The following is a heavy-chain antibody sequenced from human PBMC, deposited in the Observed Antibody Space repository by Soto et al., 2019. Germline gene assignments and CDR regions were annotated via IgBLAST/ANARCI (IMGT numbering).Heavy chain of an antibody. V-gene: IGHV3-30-3*01. D-gene: IGHD5-18*01. CDR2: ISYDGSNK. CDR3: TLGQPTRDAALAYRMDV. J-gene: IGHJ6*02. Sequence: QVQLVESGGGVVQPGRSLRLSCAASGFTFSSYAMHWVRQAPGKGLEWVAVISYDGSNKYYADSVKGRFTISRDNSKNMLYMQMNSLRSEDTAVYCCTLGQPTRDAALAYRMDVWGQGTTVTVSS. CDR1: GFTFSSYA.